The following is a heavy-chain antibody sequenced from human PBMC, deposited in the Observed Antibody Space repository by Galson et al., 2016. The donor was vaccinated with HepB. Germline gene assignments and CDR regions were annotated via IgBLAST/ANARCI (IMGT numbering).Heavy chain of an antibody. Sequence: SLRLSCAASGFTFGDYAMHWVRQAPGKGLEWVSGITWNSGSIAYADSVKGRFTISRDNAKNSLYLQLNSLRAEDTALYYCAKDKVSFYYYGMDVWGQGTTVTVSS. CDR2: ITWNSGSI. J-gene: IGHJ6*02. CDR1: GFTFGDYA. CDR3: AKDKVSFYYYGMDV. V-gene: IGHV3-9*01. D-gene: IGHD2-8*01.